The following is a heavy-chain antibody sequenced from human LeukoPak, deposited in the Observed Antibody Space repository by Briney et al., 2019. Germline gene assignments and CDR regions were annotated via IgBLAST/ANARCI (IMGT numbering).Heavy chain of an antibody. V-gene: IGHV4-59*11. D-gene: IGHD2-15*01. J-gene: IGHJ3*02. Sequence: SETLSLTYTVSGGSISSQCWSWIRQPPRKGLEWIGYVSYSGSANYNPSLKSRVTISVDTSKNQFSLKLSSVTAADTAVYYCARGVDCSDLAFDIWGQGTMVTVSS. CDR1: GGSISSQC. CDR3: ARGVDCSDLAFDI. CDR2: VSYSGSA.